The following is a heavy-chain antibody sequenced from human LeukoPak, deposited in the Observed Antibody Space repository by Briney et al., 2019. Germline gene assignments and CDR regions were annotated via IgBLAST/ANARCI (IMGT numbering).Heavy chain of an antibody. CDR2: IYTSGST. CDR3: ARLGVSSSTAGYYYYMDV. D-gene: IGHD6-6*01. Sequence: SETLSLTSTVAGGSISSYYWSWMRPPPGKGLEWIGYIYTSGSTNYAPSLKSRVTISVDTSKSQFSLKLSSVTAADTAVYYCARLGVSSSTAGYYYYMDVWGKGTTVTVSS. J-gene: IGHJ6*03. V-gene: IGHV4-4*09. CDR1: GGSISSYY.